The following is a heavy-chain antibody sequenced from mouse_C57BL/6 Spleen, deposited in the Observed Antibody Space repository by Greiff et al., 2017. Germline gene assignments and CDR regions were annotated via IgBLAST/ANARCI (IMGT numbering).Heavy chain of an antibody. J-gene: IGHJ1*03. CDR3: ARRSSSFWYFDV. V-gene: IGHV5-17*01. Sequence: DVHLVESGGGLVKPGGSLKLSCAASGFTFSDYGMHWVRQAPEKGLEWVAYISSGSSTIYYADTVKGRFTISRDNAKNTLFLQMTSLRSEDTAMYYCARRSSSFWYFDVWGTGTTVTVSS. CDR2: ISSGSSTI. CDR1: GFTFSDYG. D-gene: IGHD1-1*01.